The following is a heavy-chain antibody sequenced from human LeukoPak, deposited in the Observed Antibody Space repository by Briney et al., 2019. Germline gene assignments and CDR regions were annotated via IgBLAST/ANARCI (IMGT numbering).Heavy chain of an antibody. CDR3: AREATYCGGDCYAY. V-gene: IGHV4-4*07. J-gene: IGHJ4*02. CDR1: GGSISSYY. D-gene: IGHD2-21*01. Sequence: SETLSLTCTVSGGSISSYYWSWIRQPPGKGLEWIGRIYTSGSTNYNPSLKSRVTMSVDTSKIQFSLKLRSVTAADTAVYYCAREATYCGGDCYAYWSQGTLVTVSS. CDR2: IYTSGST.